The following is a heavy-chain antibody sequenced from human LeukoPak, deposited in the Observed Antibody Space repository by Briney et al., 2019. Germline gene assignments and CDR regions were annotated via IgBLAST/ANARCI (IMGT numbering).Heavy chain of an antibody. V-gene: IGHV4-34*01. CDR2: INHSGST. D-gene: IGHD3-10*01. Sequence: SETLSLTCAVYGGSFSGSYWSWIRQPPGKGLEWIGEINHSGSTNYNPSLKSRVTISVDTSKKQFSLNVTSVTAADTAVYYCARLLLLWFGEPDYWGQGTVVTVSS. J-gene: IGHJ4*02. CDR1: GGSFSGSY. CDR3: ARLLLLWFGEPDY.